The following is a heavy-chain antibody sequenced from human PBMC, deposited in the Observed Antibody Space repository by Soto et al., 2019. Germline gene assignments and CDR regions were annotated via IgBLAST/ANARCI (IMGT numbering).Heavy chain of an antibody. D-gene: IGHD6-13*01. CDR3: AKDRYSQGSAAGFDY. CDR1: GFTFSSYA. V-gene: IGHV3-23*01. CDR2: ISGSGGST. J-gene: IGHJ4*02. Sequence: GGSLRLSCAASGFTFSSYAMSWVRQAPGKGLEWVSAISGSGGSTYYADSVKGRFTISRDNSKNTLYLQMNSLRAEDTAVYYCAKDRYSQGSAAGFDYWGQGTLVTVSS.